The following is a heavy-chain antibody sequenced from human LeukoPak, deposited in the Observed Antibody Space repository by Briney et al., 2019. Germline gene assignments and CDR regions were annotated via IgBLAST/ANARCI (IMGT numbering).Heavy chain of an antibody. V-gene: IGHV4-34*01. CDR2: INHSGST. CDR3: VTGQWLVPVSY. D-gene: IGHD6-19*01. Sequence: SGTLSLTCVVNGGSFSGNYWSWIRQPPGKGLEWIGEINHSGSTNYNPSLKSRVTISVDTSKNQFSLKLSSVTAADTAVYYCVTGQWLVPVSYWGQGTLVTVSS. J-gene: IGHJ4*02. CDR1: GGSFSGNY.